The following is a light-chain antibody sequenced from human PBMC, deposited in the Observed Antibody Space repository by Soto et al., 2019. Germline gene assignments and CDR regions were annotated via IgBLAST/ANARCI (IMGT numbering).Light chain of an antibody. Sequence: DIVLTQSPGTLSLSPGERATLSCRASQRIGGTYLAWYQQKPGQAPRLLIYGASSRATGIPDRFSGSGSGTDCTLTISSLEPEDYTVYYCQQYAWPPRTFGQGTKVEIK. J-gene: IGKJ1*01. V-gene: IGKV3-20*01. CDR2: GAS. CDR3: QQYAWPPRT. CDR1: QRIGGTY.